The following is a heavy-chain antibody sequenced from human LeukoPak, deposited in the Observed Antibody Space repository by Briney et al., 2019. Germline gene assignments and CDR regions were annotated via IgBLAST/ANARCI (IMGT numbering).Heavy chain of an antibody. V-gene: IGHV4-4*07. CDR2: IYTSGST. CDR3: ARDRHYYGSGSYYLNPFAY. CDR1: GGSISSYY. Sequence: SETLSLTCTVSGGSISSYYWSWIRQPAGKGLEWIGRIYTSGSTNYNPSLKSRVTMSVDTSKNQFSLKLSSVTAADTAVYYCARDRHYYGSGSYYLNPFAYWGQCTLVTVYS. J-gene: IGHJ4*02. D-gene: IGHD3-10*01.